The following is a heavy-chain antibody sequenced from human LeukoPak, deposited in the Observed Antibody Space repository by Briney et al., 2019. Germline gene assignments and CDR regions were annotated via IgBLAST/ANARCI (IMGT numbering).Heavy chain of an antibody. D-gene: IGHD6-13*01. J-gene: IGHJ4*02. CDR2: IIPILGIA. V-gene: IGHV1-69*04. Sequence: ASVKVSCKASGGTFSSYAISWVRQAPGQGLEWMGRIIPILGIANYAQRFQGRVTITADKSTSTAYMELSSLRSEDTAVYYCARDPTSSSWCDYWGQGTLVTVSS. CDR1: GGTFSSYA. CDR3: ARDPTSSSWCDY.